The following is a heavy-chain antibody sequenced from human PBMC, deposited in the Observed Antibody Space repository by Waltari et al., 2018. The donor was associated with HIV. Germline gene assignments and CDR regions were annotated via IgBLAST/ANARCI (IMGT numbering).Heavy chain of an antibody. Sequence: EVQLVESGGGLVQPGRSLRLSCTASGFTFGDYVMSWFCQAPGKGLEWVGFIRSKAYGGTTEYAASVKGRFTISRDDSKSIAYLQMNSLKTEDTAVYYCTRDGLYYDFWSGYPGYWGQGTLVTVSS. V-gene: IGHV3-49*03. CDR3: TRDGLYYDFWSGYPGY. J-gene: IGHJ4*02. D-gene: IGHD3-3*01. CDR2: IRSKAYGGTT. CDR1: GFTFGDYV.